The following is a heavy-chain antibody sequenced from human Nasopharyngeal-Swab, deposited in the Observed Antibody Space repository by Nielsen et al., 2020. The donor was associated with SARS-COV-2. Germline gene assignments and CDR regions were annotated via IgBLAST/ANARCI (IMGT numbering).Heavy chain of an antibody. Sequence: GSLRLSCTVSGGSISSYYWSWIRQPRGRGREGIGYIYYSGSTNYNPSLKSRVTISVDTSKNQFSLKLSSVTAADTAVYYCARDPSTITMVRGVIPHGAFDIWGQGTMITVSS. CDR1: GGSISSYY. V-gene: IGHV4-59*13. CDR2: IYYSGST. D-gene: IGHD3-10*01. J-gene: IGHJ3*02. CDR3: ARDPSTITMVRGVIPHGAFDI.